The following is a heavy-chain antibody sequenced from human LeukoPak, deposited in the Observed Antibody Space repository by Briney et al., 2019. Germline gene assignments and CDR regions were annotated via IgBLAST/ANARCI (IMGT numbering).Heavy chain of an antibody. D-gene: IGHD3-10*01. CDR1: GGTFSSYA. V-gene: IGHV1-69*13. J-gene: IGHJ4*02. CDR3: ARATGGIELRGSLDY. CDR2: IIPIFGTA. Sequence: SVKVSCKASGGTFSSYAISWVRQAPGQGLEWMGGIIPIFGTANYAQKFQGRVTITADESTSTAYMELSSLRSEDTAVYYCARATGGIELRGSLDYWGQGTLVTVSS.